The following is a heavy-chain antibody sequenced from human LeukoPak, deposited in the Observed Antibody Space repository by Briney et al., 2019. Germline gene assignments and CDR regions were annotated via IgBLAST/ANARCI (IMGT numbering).Heavy chain of an antibody. CDR3: ARAKAAGDNRGGYYYFYMDV. Sequence: GGSLRLSCATSGFTFSAHHMNWVRQAPGKGLEWVSGITASGATTYYADSVKGRFTISRDSSQSTLYLQMNSLRAEDTAVYYCARAKAAGDNRGGYYYFYMDVWGKGTTVTVSS. CDR2: ITASGATT. J-gene: IGHJ6*03. D-gene: IGHD6-25*01. V-gene: IGHV3-23*01. CDR1: GFTFSAHH.